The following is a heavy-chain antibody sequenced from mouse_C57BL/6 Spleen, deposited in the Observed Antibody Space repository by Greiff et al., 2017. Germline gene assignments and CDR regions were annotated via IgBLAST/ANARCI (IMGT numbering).Heavy chain of an antibody. CDR3: ARSRDYAMDY. CDR1: GYAFSSSW. CDR2: IYPGDGDT. Sequence: VQLKESGPELVKPGASVKISCKASGYAFSSSWMNWVKQRPGKGLEWIGRIYPGDGDTNYNGKFKGKATLTADKSSSTAYMQLSSLTSEDSAVYFCARSRDYAMDYWGQGTSVTVSS. V-gene: IGHV1-82*01. J-gene: IGHJ4*01.